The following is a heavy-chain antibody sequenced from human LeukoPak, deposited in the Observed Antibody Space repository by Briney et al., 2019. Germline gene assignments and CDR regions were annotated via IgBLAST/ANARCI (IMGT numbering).Heavy chain of an antibody. D-gene: IGHD2-21*01. Sequence: SETLSLTCTVSGGSISSYHWIWIREPPGEGLEWIGYIHYSGSTNYNPSLKSRVTTSVDTSKKQFSLKLRSVTAADTAVYYCARSVSWGLLVRDDAFDIWGQGAMVTVSS. CDR1: GGSISSYH. CDR3: ARSVSWGLLVRDDAFDI. CDR2: IHYSGST. V-gene: IGHV4-59*08. J-gene: IGHJ3*02.